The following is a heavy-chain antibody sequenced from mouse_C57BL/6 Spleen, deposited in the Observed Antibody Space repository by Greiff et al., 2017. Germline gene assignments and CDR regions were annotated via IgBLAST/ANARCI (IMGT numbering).Heavy chain of an antibody. J-gene: IGHJ2*01. CDR1: GYTFTSYW. D-gene: IGHD2-1*01. V-gene: IGHV1-55*01. Sequence: QVQLQQPGAELVKPGASVKMSCKASGYTFTSYWITWVNQSPGQGLEWLGDICPGSGSTNYNEKFKSKATLTVDTSSSTAYMQLSSLTAEDSAVYYCARLWYGDYCDYRGEEATRSVSS. CDR2: ICPGSGST. CDR3: ARLWYGDYCDY.